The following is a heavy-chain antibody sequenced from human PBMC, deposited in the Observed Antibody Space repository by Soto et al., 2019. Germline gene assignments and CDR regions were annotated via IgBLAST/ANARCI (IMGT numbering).Heavy chain of an antibody. CDR1: GGSISSSSYY. J-gene: IGHJ3*02. CDR2: IYYSGST. Sequence: SETLSLTCTVSGGSISSSSYYWGWIRQPPGKGLEWIGSIYYSGSTYYNPSLKSRVTISVDTSKNQFSLKLSSVTAADTAVYYCARSGSSIAARDAFDIWGQGTMVTVSS. D-gene: IGHD6-6*01. CDR3: ARSGSSIAARDAFDI. V-gene: IGHV4-39*01.